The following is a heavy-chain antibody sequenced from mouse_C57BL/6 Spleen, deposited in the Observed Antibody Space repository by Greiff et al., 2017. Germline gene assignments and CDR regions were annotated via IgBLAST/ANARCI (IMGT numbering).Heavy chain of an antibody. D-gene: IGHD1-1*01. CDR3: ARGSNYVDY. CDR2: ISDGGSYT. J-gene: IGHJ2*01. CDR1: GFTFSSYA. V-gene: IGHV5-4*03. Sequence: DVMLVESGGGLVKPGGSLKLSCAASGFTFSSYAMSWVRQTPEKRLEWVATISDGGSYTYYPDNVKGRFTISRDNAKNNLYLQMSHLKSEDTAMYYCARGSNYVDYWGQGTTLTVSS.